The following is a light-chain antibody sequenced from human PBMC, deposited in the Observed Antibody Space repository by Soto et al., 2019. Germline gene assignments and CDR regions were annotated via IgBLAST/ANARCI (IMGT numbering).Light chain of an antibody. Sequence: EIVLTQSPATLSLSPGERATLSCRASQSVSSYLAWYQQKPGQAPRLLIYDASNRATGIPARFSGSGSGTDFTITISSLAPEDFAVYYCQQRSNWSPSFTFGPGTKVDIK. CDR1: QSVSSY. CDR3: QQRSNWSPSFT. CDR2: DAS. J-gene: IGKJ3*01. V-gene: IGKV3-11*01.